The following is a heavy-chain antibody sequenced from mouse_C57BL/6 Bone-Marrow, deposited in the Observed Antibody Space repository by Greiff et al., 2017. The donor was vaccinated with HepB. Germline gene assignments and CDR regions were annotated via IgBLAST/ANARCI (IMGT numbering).Heavy chain of an antibody. D-gene: IGHD1-1*01. CDR3: AGYIWDDGSSYAKDY. V-gene: IGHV1-81*01. J-gene: IGHJ4*01. CDR1: GYTFTSYG. Sequence: QVQLKESGAELARPGASVKLSCKASGYTFTSYGISWVKQRTGQGLEWIGEIYPRSGNTYYNEKFKGKATMTADKSSSTAYMKVRSLTSEDSADYCSAGYIWDDGSSYAKDYWGQGNSVTVTS. CDR2: IYPRSGNT.